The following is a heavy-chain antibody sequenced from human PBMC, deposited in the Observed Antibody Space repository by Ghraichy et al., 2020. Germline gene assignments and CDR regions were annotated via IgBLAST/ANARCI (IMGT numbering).Heavy chain of an antibody. CDR2: IKQDGSEK. D-gene: IGHD5-12*01. Sequence: GGSLRLSCAASGFTFSSYWMSWVRQAPGKGLEWVANIKQDGSEKYYVDSVKGRFTISRDNAKNSLYLQMNSLRAEDTAVYYCARMPWLPRRHFDYWGQGTLVTVSS. CDR1: GFTFSSYW. J-gene: IGHJ4*02. CDR3: ARMPWLPRRHFDY. V-gene: IGHV3-7*01.